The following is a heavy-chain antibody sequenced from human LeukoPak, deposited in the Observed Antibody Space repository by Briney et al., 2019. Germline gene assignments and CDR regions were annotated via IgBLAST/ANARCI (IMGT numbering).Heavy chain of an antibody. Sequence: AEVSLRLSRVASGFAFSSFAMSWFRQAPGKGLEWVSAISGSGGSTYYADSVKGRFTISRDNSKNTLYLQMNSLRAEDTAVYYCAKDLYRFGYQDYYFDYWGQGTLVTVSS. CDR1: GFAFSSFA. V-gene: IGHV3-23*01. J-gene: IGHJ4*02. D-gene: IGHD5-18*01. CDR2: ISGSGGST. CDR3: AKDLYRFGYQDYYFDY.